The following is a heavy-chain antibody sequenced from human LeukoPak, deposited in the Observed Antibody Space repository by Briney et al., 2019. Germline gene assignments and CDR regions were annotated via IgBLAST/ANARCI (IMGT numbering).Heavy chain of an antibody. Sequence: GGSLRLSCAASGFTFSNYWMHWVRQAPGKGLVWVSRINSDGINTSYADSVKGRFTISRDNAKNTLNLQMNSLRAEDTAVYYCAKEQKSFGSGSSDYWGRGTLVTVSS. D-gene: IGHD3-10*01. CDR2: INSDGINT. V-gene: IGHV3-74*01. CDR1: GFTFSNYW. CDR3: AKEQKSFGSGSSDY. J-gene: IGHJ4*02.